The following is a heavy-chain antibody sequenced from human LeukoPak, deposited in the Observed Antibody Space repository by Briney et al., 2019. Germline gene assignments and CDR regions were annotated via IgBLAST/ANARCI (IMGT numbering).Heavy chain of an antibody. CDR2: IDPSDSYT. Sequence: GESLRISCKGSGYSFTSYWNSWVRHMPGKGLEWMGRIDPSDSYTNYSPSFQGHVTISADKSISTAYLQWSSLKASDTAMYYCARHNGYSYWFDPWGQGTLVTVSS. CDR1: GYSFTSYW. D-gene: IGHD5-18*01. J-gene: IGHJ5*02. CDR3: ARHNGYSYWFDP. V-gene: IGHV5-10-1*01.